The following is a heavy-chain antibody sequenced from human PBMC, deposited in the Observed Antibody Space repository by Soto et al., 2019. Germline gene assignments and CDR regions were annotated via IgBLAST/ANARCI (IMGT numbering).Heavy chain of an antibody. CDR1: GFSLSTSGVA. D-gene: IGHD2-21*02. CDR2: IYWDDDK. CDR3: EHRLTATAFDI. Sequence: QITLKESGPTLVKPTQTLTLTCTFSGFSLSTSGVAVGWIRQPPGKALEWLALIYWDDDKRYSPSMKARLTITRDTAKNQGVLIMTNMDPEDTATYYCEHRLTATAFDIWGQGTMVTVSS. V-gene: IGHV2-5*02. J-gene: IGHJ3*02.